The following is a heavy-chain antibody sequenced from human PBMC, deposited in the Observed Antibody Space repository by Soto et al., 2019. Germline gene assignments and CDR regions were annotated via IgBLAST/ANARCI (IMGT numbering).Heavy chain of an antibody. V-gene: IGHV3-23*01. Sequence: GGSLRLSCAASGFTFSSYAMSWVRQAPGKGLEWVSAISGSGGSTYYADSVKGRFTISRDNSKNTLYLQMNSLRAEDTAVYYCAKEAAFLNCSGGSCYHHPFDYWGQGTLVTVSS. CDR2: ISGSGGST. J-gene: IGHJ4*02. CDR3: AKEAAFLNCSGGSCYHHPFDY. CDR1: GFTFSSYA. D-gene: IGHD2-15*01.